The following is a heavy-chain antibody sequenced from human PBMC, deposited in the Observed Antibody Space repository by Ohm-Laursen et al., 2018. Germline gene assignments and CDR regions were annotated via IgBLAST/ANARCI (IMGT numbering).Heavy chain of an antibody. CDR1: GFTFDDYA. J-gene: IGHJ6*02. Sequence: SLRLSCAASGFTFDDYAMHWVRQAPGKGLEWVSGISWNSGSIGYAGSAKGRFTISRDSAKSSLYLQMNSLREEDTAFYYCVKDIKSATWEGAMDVWGQGTTVIVSS. V-gene: IGHV3-9*01. D-gene: IGHD1-26*01. CDR2: ISWNSGSI. CDR3: VKDIKSATWEGAMDV.